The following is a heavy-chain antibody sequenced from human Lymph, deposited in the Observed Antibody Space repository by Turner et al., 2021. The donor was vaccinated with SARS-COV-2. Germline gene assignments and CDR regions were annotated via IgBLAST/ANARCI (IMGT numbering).Heavy chain of an antibody. V-gene: IGHV3-30-3*01. J-gene: IGHJ4*02. CDR1: GFTFNNYP. CDR3: ARDSSGSGTLDY. CDR2: ISYDGSKK. D-gene: IGHD3-10*01. Sequence: QVQLVESGGGVVQPGRSLRLSCAASGFTFNNYPMHWVRQAPGKGLEWVAVISYDGSKKYYADSVKGRFTISRDNSKNTLYLQMNSLRAEDTAVYYCARDSSGSGTLDYWGQGTLVTVSS.